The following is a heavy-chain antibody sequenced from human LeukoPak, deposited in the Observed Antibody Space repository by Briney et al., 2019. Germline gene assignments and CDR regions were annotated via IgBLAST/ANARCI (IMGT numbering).Heavy chain of an antibody. CDR1: GGSISNYY. V-gene: IGHV4-4*07. CDR3: AGYSNYVPFDY. J-gene: IGHJ4*02. CDR2: IFRMGSP. Sequence: SQTMSLTSTVAGGSISNYYWTWIRQPARKVLEWIGRIFRMGSPNYNPSLKSRITMSVDTSKNQFSLKLSSVTAADTAVNDCAGYSNYVPFDYWGQGTMVTVSS. D-gene: IGHD4-11*01.